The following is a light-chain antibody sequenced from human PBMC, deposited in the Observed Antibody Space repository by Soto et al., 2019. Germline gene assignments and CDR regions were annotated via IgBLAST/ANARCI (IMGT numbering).Light chain of an antibody. V-gene: IGKV1-5*01. CDR2: DAS. CDR1: QSISSW. J-gene: IGKJ1*01. Sequence: EIQVPRAPFTLCTSIGNRVSITSRASQSISSWLAWYQQKPGKAPKLLIYDASSLESGVPSRFSGSGSGTEFTLTISSLQTDDFATYYCKQYNSYSWTFGKGTKVDIK. CDR3: KQYNSYSWT.